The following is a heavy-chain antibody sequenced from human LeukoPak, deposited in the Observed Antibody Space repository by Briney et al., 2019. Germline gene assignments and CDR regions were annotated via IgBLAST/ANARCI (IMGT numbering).Heavy chain of an antibody. CDR2: IWYDGSNK. D-gene: IGHD3-22*01. CDR1: GFTFSSYV. V-gene: IGHV3-33*01. Sequence: PGRSLRLSCAASGFTFSSYVMHWVRQAPGKGLEWVAVIWYDGSNKYYADSVKGRFTISRDNSKNTLYLQVNSLRAEDTAVYYCARDYRNYYDSSGYYDYWGQGTLVTVSS. CDR3: ARDYRNYYDSSGYYDY. J-gene: IGHJ4*02.